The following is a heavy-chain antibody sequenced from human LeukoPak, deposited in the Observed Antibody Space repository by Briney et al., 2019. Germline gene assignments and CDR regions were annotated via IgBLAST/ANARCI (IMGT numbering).Heavy chain of an antibody. CDR1: GYTFTGYY. V-gene: IGHV1-2*04. Sequence: ASVKVSRKTSGYTFTGYYIHWIRQAPGRRLEWMGWLNPNSGATNYAQKFQDWVTMTRDTSISTAYMELSGLKYDDTAVYYCASGKLWLLNDYWGQGTLVTVSS. J-gene: IGHJ4*02. D-gene: IGHD5-18*01. CDR2: LNPNSGAT. CDR3: ASGKLWLLNDY.